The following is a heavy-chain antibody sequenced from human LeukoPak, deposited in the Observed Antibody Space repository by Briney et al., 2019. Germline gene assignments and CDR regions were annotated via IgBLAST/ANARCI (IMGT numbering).Heavy chain of an antibody. CDR2: ISGSGGST. J-gene: IGHJ4*02. Sequence: PGGSLRLSCAASGFTFSSYAMSWVRQAPGKGLEWVSAISGSGGSTYYADSVKGRFTISRDNSKNTLYLQMNSLRAEDTAVYYCAKGGNYCDSSGYYSWVDYWGQGTLVTVSS. CDR3: AKGGNYCDSSGYYSWVDY. D-gene: IGHD3-22*01. V-gene: IGHV3-23*01. CDR1: GFTFSSYA.